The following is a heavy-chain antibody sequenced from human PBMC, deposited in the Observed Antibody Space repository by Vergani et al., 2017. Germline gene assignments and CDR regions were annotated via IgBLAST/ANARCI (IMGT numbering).Heavy chain of an antibody. CDR3: AKDVVIAVTQSYGMDV. Sequence: QVQLVESGGGVVQPGGSLRLSCAASGFTFSSYGMHWVRQAPGKGLEWVAFIRYDGSNKYYADSVKGRFTISRDNSKNTLYLQMNSLRAEDTAVYYCAKDVVIAVTQSYGMDVWGQGTTVTVSS. CDR2: IRYDGSNK. D-gene: IGHD6-19*01. J-gene: IGHJ6*02. CDR1: GFTFSSYG. V-gene: IGHV3-30*02.